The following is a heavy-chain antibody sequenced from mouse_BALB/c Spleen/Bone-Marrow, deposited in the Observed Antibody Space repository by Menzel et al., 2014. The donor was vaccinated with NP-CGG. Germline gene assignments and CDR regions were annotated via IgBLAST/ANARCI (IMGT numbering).Heavy chain of an antibody. V-gene: IGHV14-1*02. CDR2: IDPENGNT. D-gene: IGHD1-1*01. CDR1: GFNIKDYY. CDR3: ARRYGSSFDY. J-gene: IGHJ2*01. Sequence: VQLKESGAELVRPGALVKLSCKASGFNIKDYYMHWVIQRPEQGLEWIGWIDPENGNTIYDPKFQGKASMTADTSSNTAYLQLSSLTSEDTAVYYCARRYGSSFDYWGQGTTLTVSS.